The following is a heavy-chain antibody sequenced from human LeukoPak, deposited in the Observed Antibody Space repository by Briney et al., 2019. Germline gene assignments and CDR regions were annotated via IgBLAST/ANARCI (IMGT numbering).Heavy chain of an antibody. J-gene: IGHJ6*03. D-gene: IGHD1-7*01. Sequence: PSETLSLTCTVSGGSISSYYWSWIRQPPGKGLEWIGYIYYSGSTNYNPSLKSRVTISVDTSKNQFSLKLSSVTAADTAVYYCASLYNWNYASPYYMDVWGKGTTVTVSS. CDR2: IYYSGST. CDR1: GGSISSYY. V-gene: IGHV4-59*01. CDR3: ASLYNWNYASPYYMDV.